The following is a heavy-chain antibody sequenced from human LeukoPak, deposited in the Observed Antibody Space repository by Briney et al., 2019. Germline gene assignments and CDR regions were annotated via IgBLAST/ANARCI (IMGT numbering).Heavy chain of an antibody. J-gene: IGHJ4*02. CDR1: GFTFSSYA. Sequence: GGSLRLSCAASGFTFSSYAIHWVRQAPGKGLEWAAVISSDGSDKYYADSVKGRFTISRDNSKNTLYLQMNSLRAEDTAVYYCAKGGTGNSGYARVFDYWGQGTLVTVSS. CDR3: AKGGTGNSGYARVFDY. CDR2: ISSDGSDK. V-gene: IGHV3-30*18. D-gene: IGHD5-12*01.